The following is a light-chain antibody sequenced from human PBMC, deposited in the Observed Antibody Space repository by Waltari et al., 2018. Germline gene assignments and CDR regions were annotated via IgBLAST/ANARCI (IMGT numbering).Light chain of an antibody. CDR1: SNNVGNQG. J-gene: IGLJ3*02. CDR2: RNN. CDR3: SAWDSNLSAWV. V-gene: IGLV10-54*04. Sequence: QAGLTQPPSVSKALRQTATLTCTGNSNNVGNQGSAWLQQHQGNPPKLLSYRNNNRPSGVSERFSASRSGNTASLTITGLQPEDEADYYCSAWDSNLSAWVFGGGTKLSVL.